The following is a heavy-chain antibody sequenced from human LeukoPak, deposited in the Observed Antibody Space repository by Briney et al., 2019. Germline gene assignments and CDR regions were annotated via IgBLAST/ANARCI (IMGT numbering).Heavy chain of an antibody. D-gene: IGHD1-14*01. CDR2: IHDGGIT. V-gene: IGHV3-53*01. Sequence: GKSLRLSCAASGFTAISNYMSWVRQAPGKGLECVSVIHDGGITYYADSVKGRFTISRDNSKNTVYLQMNSLRAGDTAVYYCARTHPTGYFDYWGQGTLVTVSS. CDR3: ARTHPTGYFDY. J-gene: IGHJ4*02. CDR1: GFTAISNY.